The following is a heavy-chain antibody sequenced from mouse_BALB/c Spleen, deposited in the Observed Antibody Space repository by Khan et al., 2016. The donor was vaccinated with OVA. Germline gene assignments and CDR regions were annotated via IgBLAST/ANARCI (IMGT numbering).Heavy chain of an antibody. CDR3: AREEALYYFGY. CDR2: IYPGTDNT. Sequence: VQLQESGAELVRPEASVKLSCKTSGYIFTSYWIHWVKQRSGQGLEWFARIYPGTDNTYFNEKLKDKVTLTADKSSSTVYMQLSSLKSEDSAVYFCAREEALYYFGYWGQGTTLTVSS. V-gene: IGHV1S132*01. D-gene: IGHD3-2*02. J-gene: IGHJ2*01. CDR1: GYIFTSYW.